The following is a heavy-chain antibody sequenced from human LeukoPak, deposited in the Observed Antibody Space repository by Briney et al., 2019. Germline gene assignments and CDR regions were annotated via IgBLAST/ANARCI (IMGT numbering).Heavy chain of an antibody. CDR2: ISYSGST. V-gene: IGHV4-38-2*02. Sequence: SETRSLTCTVSGYSIRSGYYWGWIRQPPGKGLEWIGSISYSGSTYYNPSLKSRVTISVDTSKNQFSLRLSSVTAADTAVYYCARDLMGYDDAFDIWGQGTMVTVSS. J-gene: IGHJ3*02. D-gene: IGHD5-12*01. CDR3: ARDLMGYDDAFDI. CDR1: GYSIRSGYY.